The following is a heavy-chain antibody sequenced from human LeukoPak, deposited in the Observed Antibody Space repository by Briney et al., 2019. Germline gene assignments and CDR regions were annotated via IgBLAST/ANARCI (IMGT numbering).Heavy chain of an antibody. J-gene: IGHJ4*02. CDR3: AKAPVTTCRGAYCYPFDY. Sequence: GGSLRLSCAASGSTLSSYAMSWVRQAPGKGLEWVSAISDSGNTYHADSVKGRFTISRDSSKNTLFLQMNRLRPEDAAVYYCAKAPVTTCRGAYCYPFDYWGQGTLVTVSS. CDR1: GSTLSSYA. V-gene: IGHV3-23*01. CDR2: ISDSGNT. D-gene: IGHD2-21*01.